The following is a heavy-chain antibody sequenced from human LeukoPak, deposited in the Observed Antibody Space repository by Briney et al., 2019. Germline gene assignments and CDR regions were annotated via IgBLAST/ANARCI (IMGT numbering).Heavy chain of an antibody. J-gene: IGHJ3*02. D-gene: IGHD3-22*01. CDR2: INPNSGGT. Sequence: ASVKLSCKASGYTFTGYYMHWVRQAPGQGLEWMGWINPNSGGTNYAQKFQGRVTMTRDTSISTAYMELSRLRSDDTAVYYCARVGSSGYYFHDAFDIWGQGTMVTVSS. CDR3: ARVGSSGYYFHDAFDI. V-gene: IGHV1-2*02. CDR1: GYTFTGYY.